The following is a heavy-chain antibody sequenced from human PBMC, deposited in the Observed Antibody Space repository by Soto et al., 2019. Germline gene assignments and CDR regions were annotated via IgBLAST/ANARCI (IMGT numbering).Heavy chain of an antibody. Sequence: PSETLSLTCTVSGGSISIYYWSWIRHPPGKGLEWIGYIYYSGSTNYNPSLKSRVTISVDTSKNQFSLKLSSVTAADTAVYYCARDLTLVTTIPYYYYGMDVWGQGTTVTVSS. CDR2: IYYSGST. CDR1: GGSISIYY. J-gene: IGHJ6*02. CDR3: ARDLTLVTTIPYYYYGMDV. D-gene: IGHD4-17*01. V-gene: IGHV4-59*01.